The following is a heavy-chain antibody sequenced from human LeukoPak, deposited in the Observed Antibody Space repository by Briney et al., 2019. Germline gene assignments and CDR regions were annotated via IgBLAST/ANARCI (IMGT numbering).Heavy chain of an antibody. CDR3: ARDGPAQMVDLDY. J-gene: IGHJ4*02. CDR2: IHPNNGDT. Sequence: GSVKVSCKASGYTFSGTGWYLYWLRQAPGQGLECMGWIHPNNGDTAYAQKFEGRAAMTRDTSISTAYMELRRLRPDDTAVHFCARDGPAQMVDLDYWGQGTLVTVSS. D-gene: IGHD3-10*01. V-gene: IGHV1-2*02. CDR1: GYTFSGTGWY.